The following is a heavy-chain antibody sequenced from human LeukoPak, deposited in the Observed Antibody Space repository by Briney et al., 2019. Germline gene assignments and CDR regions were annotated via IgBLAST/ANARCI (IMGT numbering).Heavy chain of an antibody. J-gene: IGHJ5*02. V-gene: IGHV3-30*03. Sequence: HPGGSLRLSCAASGFTFSSYGMHWVRQAPGKGLELVAVVSYGGGTIYYADSVKGRFTISRDDSTNTLNLQRSSLRVEDTAVYYCARPYCDRTGCFLGGFDPWGQGTLVTVSS. CDR2: VSYGGGTI. D-gene: IGHD2/OR15-2a*01. CDR1: GFTFSSYG. CDR3: ARPYCDRTGCFLGGFDP.